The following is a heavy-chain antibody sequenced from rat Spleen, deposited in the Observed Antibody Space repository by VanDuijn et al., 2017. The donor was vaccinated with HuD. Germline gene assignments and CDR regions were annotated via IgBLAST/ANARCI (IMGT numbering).Heavy chain of an antibody. CDR3: TTEGGYDGYYPY. CDR2: ISSDGGST. Sequence: EVQLVESGGGLVQPGRSLKLSCAASGFTFSDYYMAWVRQAPTKGLEWVATISSDGGSTYYRDSVKGRFTISRDNAKSTLYLQMVSLRSEDTATYYCTTEGGYDGYYPYWGQGVVVTVSS. J-gene: IGHJ2*01. D-gene: IGHD1-12*03. CDR1: GFTFSDYY. V-gene: IGHV5-20*01.